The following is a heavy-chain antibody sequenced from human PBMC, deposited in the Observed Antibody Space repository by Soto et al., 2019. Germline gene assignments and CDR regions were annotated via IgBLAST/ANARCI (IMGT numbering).Heavy chain of an antibody. CDR3: ARGNETTVTTSYYFDY. D-gene: IGHD4-17*01. J-gene: IGHJ4*02. CDR2: INHSGST. V-gene: IGHV4-34*01. Sequence: QVRLQQWGAGLLKPSETLSLTCAVYGGSFSGYYWSWIRQPPGKGLEWIGEINHSGSTNYNPSLKSRVTISVDTSKNQFSLKLSSVTAADTAVYYCARGNETTVTTSYYFDYWGQGTLVTVSS. CDR1: GGSFSGYY.